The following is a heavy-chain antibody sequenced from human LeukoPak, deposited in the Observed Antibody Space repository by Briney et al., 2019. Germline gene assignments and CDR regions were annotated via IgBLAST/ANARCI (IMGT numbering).Heavy chain of an antibody. V-gene: IGHV4-38-2*02. CDR2: LYHSGGT. CDR1: GYSIRSAFY. D-gene: IGHD4-17*01. CDR3: ARADYGDYVF. J-gene: IGHJ4*02. Sequence: SETLSLTCTVSGYSIRSAFYWGWIRQPPEKGLEWVGFLYHSGGTYYNPSLKSRLNMSIDTSKNQFSLKLTSVTAPDTAVYYCARADYGDYVFWGQGTLVTVSS.